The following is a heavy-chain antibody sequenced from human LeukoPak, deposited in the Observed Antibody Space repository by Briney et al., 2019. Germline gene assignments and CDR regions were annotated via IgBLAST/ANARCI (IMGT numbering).Heavy chain of an antibody. CDR1: GFTFSDYY. J-gene: IGHJ6*02. CDR2: ISSSGSTI. D-gene: IGHD3-22*01. V-gene: IGHV3-11*01. Sequence: GGSLRLSCAASGFTFSDYYMSWIRQAPGKGLEWVSYISSSGSTIYYADCVKGRFTISRDNAKNSLYLQMNSLRAEDTAVYYCAREGYDSSGYYFQHYYYGMDVWGQGTTVTVSS. CDR3: AREGYDSSGYYFQHYYYGMDV.